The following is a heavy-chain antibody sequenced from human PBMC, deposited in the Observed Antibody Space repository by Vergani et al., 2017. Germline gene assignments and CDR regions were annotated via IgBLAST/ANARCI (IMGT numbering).Heavy chain of an antibody. Sequence: QVQLVESGGGVVQPGRSLRLSCAASGFTFSSYGMHWVRQAPGKGLEWVAVIWYDGSNKYYADSVKGRFTISRDNSKNTLYLQMNSLRAEDTAVYYCARAPRYCSGGSCYFLDYWGQGTLVTVSS. V-gene: IGHV3-33*01. J-gene: IGHJ4*02. CDR3: ARAPRYCSGGSCYFLDY. CDR2: IWYDGSNK. D-gene: IGHD2-15*01. CDR1: GFTFSSYG.